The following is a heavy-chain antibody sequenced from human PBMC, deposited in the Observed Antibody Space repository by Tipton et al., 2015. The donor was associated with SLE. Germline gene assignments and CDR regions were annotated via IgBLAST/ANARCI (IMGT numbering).Heavy chain of an antibody. D-gene: IGHD2-15*01. Sequence: GSLRLSCAASGFAVNSYHMTWVRQPPGKGLEWIGEINHGGSTNYNPSLQSRVTMSADTSKNQFSLKLNSVTAVDTAIYYCARSLGAGFCSGGNCFEPLDYWGQGILVTVSS. CDR3: ARSLGAGFCSGGNCFEPLDY. CDR1: GFAVNSYH. CDR2: INHGGST. J-gene: IGHJ4*02. V-gene: IGHV4-34*01.